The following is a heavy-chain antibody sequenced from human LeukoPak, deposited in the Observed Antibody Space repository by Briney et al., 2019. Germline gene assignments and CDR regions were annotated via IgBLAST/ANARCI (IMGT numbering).Heavy chain of an antibody. CDR2: ISYDGSNK. CDR1: GFTFSSYA. CDR3: ARGDPIYDFWSGGDY. V-gene: IGHV3-30*04. D-gene: IGHD3-3*01. J-gene: IGHJ4*02. Sequence: GGSLRLSCAASGFTFSSYAMHWVRQAPGKGLEWVAVISYDGSNKYYADSVKGRFTISRDNSKNTLYLQMNSLRAEDTAVYYCARGDPIYDFWSGGDYWGQGTLVTVSS.